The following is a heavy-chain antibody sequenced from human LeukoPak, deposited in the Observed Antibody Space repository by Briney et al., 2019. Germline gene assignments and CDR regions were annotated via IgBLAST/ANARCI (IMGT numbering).Heavy chain of an antibody. CDR1: GGSFSGYY. V-gene: IGHV4-59*01. J-gene: IGHJ6*03. Sequence: SETLSLTCAVYGGSFSGYYWSWIRQPPGKGLEWIGYIYYSGCTNYNPSLKSRVTISVDTSKNQFSLKLSSVTAADTAVYYCARGLFGVVPAAKSGYYYYYMDVWGKGTTVTISS. CDR2: IYYSGCT. CDR3: ARGLFGVVPAAKSGYYYYYMDV. D-gene: IGHD2-2*01.